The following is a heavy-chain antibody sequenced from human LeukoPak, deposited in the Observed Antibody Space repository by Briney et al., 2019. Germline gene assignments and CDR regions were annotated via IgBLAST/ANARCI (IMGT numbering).Heavy chain of an antibody. CDR2: INPSGGST. Sequence: ASVKVSCKASGYTFTSYYMHWVRQAPGQGLEWMGIINPSGGSTSYAQKFQGRVTMTRDTSISTAYMELSRLRSDDTAVYYCARDLVAGTGNWFDPWGQGTLVTVSS. CDR1: GYTFTSYY. D-gene: IGHD6-19*01. J-gene: IGHJ5*02. CDR3: ARDLVAGTGNWFDP. V-gene: IGHV1-46*01.